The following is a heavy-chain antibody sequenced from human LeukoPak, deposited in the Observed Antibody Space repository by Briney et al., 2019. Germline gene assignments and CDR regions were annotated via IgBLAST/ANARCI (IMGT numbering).Heavy chain of an antibody. Sequence: EASVKVSCKASGYTFTSYDINWVRQATGQGLEWMGWMNPNSGNTGYAQKFQGRDTMTRNTSISTAYMELSSLRSEDTAVYYCAGSLSSSWYDYGMDVWGQGTTVTVSS. D-gene: IGHD6-13*01. CDR3: AGSLSSSWYDYGMDV. J-gene: IGHJ6*02. V-gene: IGHV1-8*01. CDR1: GYTFTSYD. CDR2: MNPNSGNT.